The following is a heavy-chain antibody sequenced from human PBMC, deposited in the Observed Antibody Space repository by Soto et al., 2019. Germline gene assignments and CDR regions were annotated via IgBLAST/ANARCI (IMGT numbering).Heavy chain of an antibody. Sequence: PGESLKISCKGSGYSFAGYWITWVRQKPGKGLERMGRIDPSDSQTYYSPSFRGHVTISVTKSITTVFLQWSSLRASDTAMYYCARQIYDSDTGPNFQYYFDSWGQGTPFTVS. J-gene: IGHJ4*02. CDR2: IDPSDSQT. CDR1: GYSFAGYW. V-gene: IGHV5-10-1*01. CDR3: ARQIYDSDTGPNFQYYFDS. D-gene: IGHD3-22*01.